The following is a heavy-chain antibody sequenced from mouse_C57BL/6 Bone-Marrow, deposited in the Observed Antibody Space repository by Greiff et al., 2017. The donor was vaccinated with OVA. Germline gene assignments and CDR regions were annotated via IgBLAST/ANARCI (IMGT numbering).Heavy chain of an antibody. V-gene: IGHV1-81*01. CDR1: GYTFTSYG. Sequence: QVQLKESGAELARPGASVKLSCKASGYTFTSYGISWVKQRTGQGLEWIGEIYPRSGNTYYNEKFKGKATLTADKSSSTAYMELRSLTSEDSAVYFCATNPYYYGSSPAWFAYWGQGTLVTVSA. CDR2: IYPRSGNT. D-gene: IGHD1-1*01. J-gene: IGHJ3*01. CDR3: ATNPYYYGSSPAWFAY.